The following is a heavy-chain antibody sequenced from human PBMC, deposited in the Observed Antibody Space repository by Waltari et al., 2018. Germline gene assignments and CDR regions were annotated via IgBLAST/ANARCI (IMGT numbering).Heavy chain of an antibody. CDR1: GYSFPYNF. CDR3: ARQLRGNYGSGTADY. J-gene: IGHJ4*02. D-gene: IGHD3-10*01. V-gene: IGHV5-51*01. CDR2: IYPDDGDT. Sequence: EVQLVLSGPEVKKPGESLKISCKASGYSFPYNFIAWVRQPPGKGLECMGIIYPDDGDTKYSPSLQGHVTISVDKSINTAFLQWSSLKASDTGIYFCARQLRGNYGSGTADYWGQGTLVTVSS.